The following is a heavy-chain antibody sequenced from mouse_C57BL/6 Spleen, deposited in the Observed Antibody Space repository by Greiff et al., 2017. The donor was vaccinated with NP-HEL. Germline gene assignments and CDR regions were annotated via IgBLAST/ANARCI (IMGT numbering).Heavy chain of an antibody. Sequence: QVQLQQSGAELVKPGASVKLSCKASGYTFTSYWMQWVKQRPGQGLEWIGEIDPSDSSTNYNQKFKGKATLTVDTSSSTAYMQLSSLTSEDSAVYYCARSGDYDYDLFAYWGQGTLVTVSA. V-gene: IGHV1-50*01. CDR2: IDPSDSST. J-gene: IGHJ3*01. CDR1: GYTFTSYW. D-gene: IGHD2-4*01. CDR3: ARSGDYDYDLFAY.